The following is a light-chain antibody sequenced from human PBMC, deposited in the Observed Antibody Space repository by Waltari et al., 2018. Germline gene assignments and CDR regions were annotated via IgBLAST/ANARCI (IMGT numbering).Light chain of an antibody. J-gene: IGKJ1*01. CDR2: DVS. Sequence: EIVLTQSPATLSLSPGERATLSCRASQTIGSQLAWYQQKPGQAPRLRISDVSNRATGIPVRFSGSGSGTDFTLTISSLEPEDFAVYYCQQRDSWPLTFGQGTKVEI. V-gene: IGKV3-11*01. CDR1: QTIGSQ. CDR3: QQRDSWPLT.